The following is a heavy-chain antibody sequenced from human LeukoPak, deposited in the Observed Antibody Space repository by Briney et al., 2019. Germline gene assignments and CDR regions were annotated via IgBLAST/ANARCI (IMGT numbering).Heavy chain of an antibody. V-gene: IGHV3-21*01. Sequence: GGSLRLSCAASGFTFSSYSMNWVRQAPGKGLEWVSSISSSSSYIYYADSVKGRFTISRDNAKNSLYLQMNSLRAEVTAVYYCARGSRLVSGSFGYYWGQGTLVTVSS. CDR1: GFTFSSYS. CDR2: ISSSSSYI. J-gene: IGHJ4*02. D-gene: IGHD1-26*01. CDR3: ARGSRLVSGSFGYY.